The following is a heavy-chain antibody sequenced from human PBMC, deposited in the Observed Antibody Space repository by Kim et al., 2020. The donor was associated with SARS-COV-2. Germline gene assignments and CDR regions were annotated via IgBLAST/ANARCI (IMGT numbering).Heavy chain of an antibody. D-gene: IGHD1-26*01. CDR3: ARAHSGRYLDAFDI. V-gene: IGHV3-30*04. J-gene: IGHJ3*02. CDR1: GFTFSSYA. CDR2: ISYDGINK. Sequence: GGSLRLSCAASGFTFSSYAMHWVRQAPGKGLEWVAVISYDGINKYYADSVKGRFTISRDNSKNTLYLQMNSLRAEDTAVYYCARAHSGRYLDAFDIWGQGTMVTVSS.